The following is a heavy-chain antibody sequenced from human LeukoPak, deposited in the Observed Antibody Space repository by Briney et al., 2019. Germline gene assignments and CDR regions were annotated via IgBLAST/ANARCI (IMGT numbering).Heavy chain of an antibody. J-gene: IGHJ4*02. CDR1: GFNFRMSG. Sequence: PGTSLRLSCATSGFNFRMSGVHWVRQAPGKGLEWVALMSSDGIKSYYADSVRGRFTVSRDTSKDIVYLQMNSLSADDTGIYFCAKDHAGSGRAFEYWGQGTLLTVSS. CDR2: MSSDGIKS. D-gene: IGHD3-10*01. CDR3: AKDHAGSGRAFEY. V-gene: IGHV3-30*04.